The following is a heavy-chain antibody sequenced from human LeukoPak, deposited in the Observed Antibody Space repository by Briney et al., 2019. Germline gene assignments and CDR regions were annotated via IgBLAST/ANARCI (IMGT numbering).Heavy chain of an antibody. CDR1: GFTFSTYA. D-gene: IGHD1-26*01. Sequence: GGSLRLSCAASGFTFSTYAMHWVRQAPGKGLEWVAVISYDGSNKYYADSVKGRFTISRDNSKNTLYLQMNSLRAEDTAVYYCAKLAWDRVDYWGQGTLVTVSS. J-gene: IGHJ4*02. CDR2: ISYDGSNK. CDR3: AKLAWDRVDY. V-gene: IGHV3-30*04.